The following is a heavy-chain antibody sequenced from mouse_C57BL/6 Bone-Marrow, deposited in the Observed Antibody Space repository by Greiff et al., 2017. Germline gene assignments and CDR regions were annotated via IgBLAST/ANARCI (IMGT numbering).Heavy chain of an antibody. CDR3: ARRYSGNYGYFDD. D-gene: IGHD2-1*01. CDR1: GFTFSDYY. Sequence: EVQRVESGGGLVQPGGSLKLSCAASGFTFSDYYMYWVRQTPEKRLEWVAYISNGGGSTYYPDTVKGRFTISRDNAKNTLYLQMSRLKSADTAMLYCARRYSGNYGYFDDWGQGTTLTVSS. J-gene: IGHJ2*01. CDR2: ISNGGGST. V-gene: IGHV5-12*01.